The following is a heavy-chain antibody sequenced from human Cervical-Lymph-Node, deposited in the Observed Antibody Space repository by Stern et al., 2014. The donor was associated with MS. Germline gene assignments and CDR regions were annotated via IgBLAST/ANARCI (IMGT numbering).Heavy chain of an antibody. CDR2: VYYSGPT. V-gene: IGHV4-39*01. D-gene: IGHD2-8*02. Sequence: QVQLQESGPGLVKPSETLSLTCAVSGDSISSYTHYWAWIRQPPGKGLEWIGSVYYSGPTSYTPSLKSPVTIPVNTSKNHFSLGLNSVTAADTAVYYCAKHACTGAACPFDLWGQGTLVTVSS. CDR3: AKHACTGAACPFDL. CDR1: GDSISSYTHY. J-gene: IGHJ4*02.